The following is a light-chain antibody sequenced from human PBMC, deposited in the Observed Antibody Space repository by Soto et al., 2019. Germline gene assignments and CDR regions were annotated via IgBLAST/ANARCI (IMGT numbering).Light chain of an antibody. CDR2: DVT. Sequence: QSALTQPASVSGSPGQSITISCTGTSSDVGGYNYVSWYQQHPGKAPKLMIFDVTNRPSGVSDRFSGSKSGNTASLTISGLQADDEADYYCSSYTTSSPLFGGGTKLTVL. J-gene: IGLJ2*01. CDR1: SSDVGGYNY. CDR3: SSYTTSSPL. V-gene: IGLV2-14*03.